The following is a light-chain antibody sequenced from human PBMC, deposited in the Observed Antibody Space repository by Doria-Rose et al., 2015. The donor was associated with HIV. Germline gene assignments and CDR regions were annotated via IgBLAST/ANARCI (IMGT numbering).Light chain of an antibody. V-gene: IGKV1-33*01. CDR2: DAS. Sequence: FICDSLPITCQASKDISNYLNWYQQKPVKAPTLLIYDASNLERGVPSRFSGSGSGTDFTFTISSLRPEDIATYYCQQYDDLPYTFGQGTNLKIK. J-gene: IGKJ2*01. CDR1: KDISNY. CDR3: QQYDDLPYT.